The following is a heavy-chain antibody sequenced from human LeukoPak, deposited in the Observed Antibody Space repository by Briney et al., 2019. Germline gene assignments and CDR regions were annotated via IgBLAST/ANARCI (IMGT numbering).Heavy chain of an antibody. CDR2: IHSSSSSI. CDR3: ARDRLGAGSFDI. J-gene: IGHJ3*02. CDR1: GFTFSTYI. V-gene: IGHV3-48*02. D-gene: IGHD7-27*01. Sequence: GGSLRLTCAASGFTFSTYIMNWVRQAPGKGLEWISYIHSSSSSIYYADSVKGRFTISRDNAKNSLYLQMNSLRDEDTAVYFCARDRLGAGSFDIWGQGTMVTVSS.